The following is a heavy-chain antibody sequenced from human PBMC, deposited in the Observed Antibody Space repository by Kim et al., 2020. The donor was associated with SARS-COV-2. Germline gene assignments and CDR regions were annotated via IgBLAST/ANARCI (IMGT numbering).Heavy chain of an antibody. CDR3: ARGWLPRD. Sequence: KWYNNYALYVKSRITINPDTSKNQFSLQLNSVTPEDTAVYYCARGWLPRDWGQGTLVTVSS. CDR2: KWYN. J-gene: IGHJ4*02. V-gene: IGHV6-1*01. D-gene: IGHD5-12*01.